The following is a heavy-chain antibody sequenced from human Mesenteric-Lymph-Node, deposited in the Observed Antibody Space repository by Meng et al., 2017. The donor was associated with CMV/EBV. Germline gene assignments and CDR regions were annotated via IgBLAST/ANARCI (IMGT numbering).Heavy chain of an antibody. CDR3: ARAVTIGASYYGLDV. CDR1: GFTFSSYT. D-gene: IGHD3-16*01. Sequence: GGSLRLSCAASGFTFSSYTMSWVRQAPGKGLEWVSVLYSGGSTYYADSVKGRFTISRDSSKNTLYFQMNSLRVEDTAVYYCARAVTIGASYYGLDVWGQGTTVTVSS. CDR2: LYSGGST. V-gene: IGHV3-66*02. J-gene: IGHJ6*02.